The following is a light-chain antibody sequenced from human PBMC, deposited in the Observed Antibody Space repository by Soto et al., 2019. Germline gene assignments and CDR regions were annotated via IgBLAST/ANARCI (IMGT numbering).Light chain of an antibody. V-gene: IGKV3-15*01. CDR3: QQYNDWPLT. J-gene: IGKJ1*01. CDR1: QSVSTN. CDR2: NAL. Sequence: EIVMTQSPATLSVSPGERATLSCRASQSVSTNLAWYQQKPGQAPRLLIYNALTRATGIPARFSGSGSGTEFTLTISSLQSEDFALYYCQQYNDWPLTFGQGTKVDIK.